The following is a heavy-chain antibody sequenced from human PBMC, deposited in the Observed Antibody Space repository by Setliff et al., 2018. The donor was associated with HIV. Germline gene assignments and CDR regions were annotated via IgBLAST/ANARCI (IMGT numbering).Heavy chain of an antibody. CDR2: IYTSGNT. V-gene: IGHV4-61*09. J-gene: IGHJ2*01. D-gene: IGHD3-22*01. CDR1: GGSISSGSYY. Sequence: SETLSLTCTVSGGSISSGSYYWNWIRQPAGKGLEWIGNIYTSGNTKYNPSLQSRVTISVDTSKDQFSLKLSSVIAADTAVYYCARGAMIPYWYFDLWGRGTLVTVSS. CDR3: ARGAMIPYWYFDL.